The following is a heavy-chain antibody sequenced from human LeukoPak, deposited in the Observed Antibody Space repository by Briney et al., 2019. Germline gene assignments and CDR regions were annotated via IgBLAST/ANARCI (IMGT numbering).Heavy chain of an antibody. D-gene: IGHD2-2*01. CDR1: GYTFTNYG. Sequence: ASVRVSCKASGYTFTNYGISWVRQAPGQGLEWMGWISAYNGNTNYAQKLQGRVTMTTDTSTSTAYMELRSLTSDDTAVYYCARVGAYCTSTSCLDYWGQGTLVTVSS. CDR3: ARVGAYCTSTSCLDY. J-gene: IGHJ4*02. V-gene: IGHV1-18*01. CDR2: ISAYNGNT.